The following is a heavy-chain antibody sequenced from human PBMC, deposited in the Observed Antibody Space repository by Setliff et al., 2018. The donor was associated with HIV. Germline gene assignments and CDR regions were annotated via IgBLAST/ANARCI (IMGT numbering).Heavy chain of an antibody. Sequence: SETLSLTCAVYGGSFSGYSWSWIRQPPGKGLEWIGEINHSGYTNYNPSLESRVTISVDTSKNQFSLKLSSVTAADTAVYYCARGRGAIWFGVYKPPAINYYGLDVWGQGTTVTVS. CDR3: ARGRGAIWFGVYKPPAINYYGLDV. CDR2: INHSGYT. D-gene: IGHD3-10*01. J-gene: IGHJ6*02. V-gene: IGHV4-34*01. CDR1: GGSFSGYS.